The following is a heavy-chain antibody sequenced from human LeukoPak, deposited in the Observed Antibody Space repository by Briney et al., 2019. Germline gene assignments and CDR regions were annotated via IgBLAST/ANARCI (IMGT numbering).Heavy chain of an antibody. CDR3: AGGYYYYYYGMDV. CDR2: IYYSGST. Sequence: SETLSLTCTVSGGSISSSSYYWGWIRQPPGTGLEWLGSIYYSGSTYYNPSLKSRVTISVDTSKNQFSLKLSSVTAADTAVYYCAGGYYYYYYGMDVWGQGTTVTVSS. V-gene: IGHV4-39*01. CDR1: GGSISSSSYY. D-gene: IGHD2-15*01. J-gene: IGHJ6*02.